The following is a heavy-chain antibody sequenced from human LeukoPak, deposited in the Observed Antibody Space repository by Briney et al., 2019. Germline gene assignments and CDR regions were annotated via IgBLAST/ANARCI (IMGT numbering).Heavy chain of an antibody. Sequence: GSLRLSCAASGFTFSSYAMYWVRQTPGKGLEWVAGISYDGSNKYYTDSVKGRFTISRDNSNNMLYLQMSSLRAEDTAVYFCANDPQQVILPNHFDYWGQGTQVTVSS. CDR3: ANDPQQVILPNHFDY. V-gene: IGHV3-30*18. CDR1: GFTFSSYA. J-gene: IGHJ4*02. CDR2: ISYDGSNK. D-gene: IGHD2-21*01.